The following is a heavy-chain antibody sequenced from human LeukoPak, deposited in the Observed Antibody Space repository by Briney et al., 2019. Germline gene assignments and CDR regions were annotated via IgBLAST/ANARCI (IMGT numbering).Heavy chain of an antibody. CDR3: VSGRDGASY. CDR2: IDSDRGTT. CDR1: GFTFSTYW. V-gene: IGHV3-74*01. D-gene: IGHD3-10*01. Sequence: GGSLRLSCAASGFTFSTYWMHWVRQAPGKGLVWVSRIDSDRGTTSYADSVRGRFTISRDNAKNTLFLQMNSLRGDDKAVYYCVSGRDGASYWGQGTLVTVSS. J-gene: IGHJ4*02.